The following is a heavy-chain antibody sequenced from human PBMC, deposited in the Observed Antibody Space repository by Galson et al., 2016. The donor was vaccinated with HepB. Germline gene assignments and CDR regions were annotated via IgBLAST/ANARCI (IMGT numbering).Heavy chain of an antibody. CDR1: GGSISSDVYY. D-gene: IGHD1-7*01. J-gene: IGHJ4*02. Sequence: TLSLTCTVSGGSISSDVYYWSWIRQHPGRGLESIGYLYYSGSTYYNPSLKSRVTISVDTSKNQFSLRLSSVTAADTAIYYCASQGRGNYVVDNWGQGTQVTVSS. V-gene: IGHV4-31*03. CDR3: ASQGRGNYVVDN. CDR2: LYYSGST.